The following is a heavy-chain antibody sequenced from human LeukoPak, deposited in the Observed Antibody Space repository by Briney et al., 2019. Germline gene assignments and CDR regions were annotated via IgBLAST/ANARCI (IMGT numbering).Heavy chain of an antibody. J-gene: IGHJ3*02. CDR2: IYHSGST. Sequence: PSETLSLTCAVSGGSISSGGYSWSWIRQPPGKGLEWIGYIYHSGSTYYNPSLKSRVTISVDRSKNQFSLKLSSVTAADTAVYYCARSEPDTYVWGGLSDAFDIWGQGTMVTVSS. CDR3: ARSEPDTYVWGGLSDAFDI. D-gene: IGHD3-16*01. CDR1: GGSISSGGYS. V-gene: IGHV4-30-2*01.